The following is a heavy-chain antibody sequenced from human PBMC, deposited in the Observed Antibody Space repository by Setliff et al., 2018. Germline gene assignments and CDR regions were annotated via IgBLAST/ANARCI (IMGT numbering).Heavy chain of an antibody. CDR1: GYTFAGYY. CDR2: INPNSGGA. Sequence: GASVKVSCKASGYTFAGYYMHWVRQAPGQGLEWMGWINPNSGGANYAQKFQGRVTMTRDTSISTGYMELSRLRSDDTAVYYCARINFYVSSGHYYAPDYWGQGTLVTVSS. D-gene: IGHD3-22*01. J-gene: IGHJ4*02. V-gene: IGHV1-2*02. CDR3: ARINFYVSSGHYYAPDY.